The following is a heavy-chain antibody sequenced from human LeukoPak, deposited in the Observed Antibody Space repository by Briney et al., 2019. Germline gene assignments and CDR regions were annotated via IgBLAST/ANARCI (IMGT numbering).Heavy chain of an antibody. CDR1: GFTFSSYS. V-gene: IGHV3-21*01. J-gene: IGHJ4*02. CDR2: ISSSSSYI. CDR3: ARGRDTAMATYSDC. Sequence: GGSLRLSCAASGFTFSSYSMNWVRQAPGKGLEWVSSISSSSSYIYYADSVKGRFTISRDNAKNSLYLQMNSLRAEDTAVYYCARGRDTAMATYSDCWGQGTLVTVSS. D-gene: IGHD5-18*01.